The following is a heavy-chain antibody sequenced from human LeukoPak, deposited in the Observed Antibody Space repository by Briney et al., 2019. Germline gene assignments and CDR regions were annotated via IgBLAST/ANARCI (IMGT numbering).Heavy chain of an antibody. Sequence: ASVKVSCKASGYTFTSYDINWVRQATGQGLEWMGWMNPNSGNTGYAQKLQGRVTMTTDTSTSTAYMELRSLRSDDTAVYYCARTMIVAFDIWGQGTMVTVSS. CDR3: ARTMIVAFDI. D-gene: IGHD3-22*01. V-gene: IGHV1-8*01. CDR1: GYTFTSYD. CDR2: MNPNSGNT. J-gene: IGHJ3*02.